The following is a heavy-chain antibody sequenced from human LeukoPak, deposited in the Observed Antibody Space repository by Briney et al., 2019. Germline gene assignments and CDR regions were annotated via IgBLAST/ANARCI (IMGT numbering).Heavy chain of an antibody. CDR3: AREGPGGSSSYYYGMDV. Sequence: SETLSLTCTVPGVSISSYYWSWIRQPPGKGLEWIGYIYYSGSTNYNPSLKSRVTISVDTSKNQFSLKLSSVTAADTAVYYCAREGPGGSSSYYYGMDVWGQGTTVTVSS. CDR2: IYYSGST. CDR1: GVSISSYY. J-gene: IGHJ6*02. V-gene: IGHV4-59*01. D-gene: IGHD6-6*01.